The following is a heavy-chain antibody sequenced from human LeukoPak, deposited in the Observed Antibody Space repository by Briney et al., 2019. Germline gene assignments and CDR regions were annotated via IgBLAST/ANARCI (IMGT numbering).Heavy chain of an antibody. V-gene: IGHV4-59*01. CDR3: ARMSRYCSGGSCYHGPFDY. J-gene: IGHJ4*02. CDR1: GGSISSYY. CDR2: IYYSGST. D-gene: IGHD2-15*01. Sequence: PSETLSLTCTVSGGSISSYYWSWIRQPPGKGLEWIGYIYYSGSTNYNPSLKSRVTISVDTSKNQFSLKLSSVTAADTAVYHCARMSRYCSGGSCYHGPFDYWGQGTLVTVSS.